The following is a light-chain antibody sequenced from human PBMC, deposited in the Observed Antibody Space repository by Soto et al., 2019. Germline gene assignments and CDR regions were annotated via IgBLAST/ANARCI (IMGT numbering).Light chain of an antibody. J-gene: IGKJ1*01. CDR2: KSS. V-gene: IGKV1-5*03. Sequence: IQMTQSPSTLSASEGDRVTISCRASQSVSIWLAWYQQKPGRAPKLLIYKSSILESGVPSRFSGSGSGTEFTLTISSLQPDDFATYYCQQYNSYSFGQGTKVDIK. CDR1: QSVSIW. CDR3: QQYNSYS.